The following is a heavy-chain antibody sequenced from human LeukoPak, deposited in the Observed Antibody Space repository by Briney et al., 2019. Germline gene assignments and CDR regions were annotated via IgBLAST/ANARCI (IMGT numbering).Heavy chain of an antibody. CDR2: IIPIFGTA. D-gene: IGHD5-24*01. J-gene: IGHJ3*02. V-gene: IGHV1-69*13. CDR1: GGTFSSYA. Sequence: SVKVSCKASGGTFSSYAISWVRQAPGQGLEWMGGIIPIFGTANYAQKFQGRVTITADESTSTAYMELNSLRSEDTAVYYCARVQWRADDAFDIWGQGTMVTVSS. CDR3: ARVQWRADDAFDI.